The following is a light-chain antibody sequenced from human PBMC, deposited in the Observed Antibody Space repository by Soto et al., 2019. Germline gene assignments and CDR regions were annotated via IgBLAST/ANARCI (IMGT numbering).Light chain of an antibody. J-gene: IGKJ1*01. V-gene: IGKV1-39*01. Sequence: DIQVTQSPSSLSASVGDRVTITCRASQSISSYLNWYQQKPGKAPKLLIYAASTLESGVPSRFSGSGSGTDSTLTISNLQPEDFATYYCQQSYRTPQTFGQGTKVEIK. CDR2: AAS. CDR1: QSISSY. CDR3: QQSYRTPQT.